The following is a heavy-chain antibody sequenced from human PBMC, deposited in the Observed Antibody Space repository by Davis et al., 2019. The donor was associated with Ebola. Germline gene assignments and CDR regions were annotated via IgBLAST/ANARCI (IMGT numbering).Heavy chain of an antibody. D-gene: IGHD3-22*01. Sequence: GGSLRLSCAASGFTFSSYAMSWVRQAPGKGLEWVSAISGSGGSTYYADSVKGRFTISRDNSKNTLYLQMNSLRAEDTAVYYCAKNTNYYDSSGYYWMDLGYWGQGTLVTVSS. CDR1: GFTFSSYA. CDR2: ISGSGGST. J-gene: IGHJ4*02. V-gene: IGHV3-23*01. CDR3: AKNTNYYDSSGYYWMDLGY.